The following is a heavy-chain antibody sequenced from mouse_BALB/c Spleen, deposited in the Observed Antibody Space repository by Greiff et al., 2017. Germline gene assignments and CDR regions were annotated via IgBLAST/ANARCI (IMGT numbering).Heavy chain of an antibody. Sequence: DVKLQESGPGLVKPSQSLSLTCTVTGYSITSDYAWNWIRQFPGNKLEWMGYISYSGSTSYNPSLKSRISITRDTSKNQFFLQLNSVTTEDTATYYCARRGSYGNYDWYFDVWGAGTTVTVSS. CDR3: ARRGSYGNYDWYFDV. CDR1: GYSITSDYA. D-gene: IGHD2-1*01. V-gene: IGHV3-2*02. CDR2: ISYSGST. J-gene: IGHJ1*01.